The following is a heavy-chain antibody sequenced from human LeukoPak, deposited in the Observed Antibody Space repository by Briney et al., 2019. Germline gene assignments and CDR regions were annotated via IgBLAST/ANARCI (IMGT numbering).Heavy chain of an antibody. J-gene: IGHJ3*02. CDR1: GFSLSTSGVG. D-gene: IGHD3-10*01. CDR2: ISWDDDK. V-gene: IGHV2-5*02. Sequence: SGPTLVNPTQTLTLTCTFSGFSLSTSGVGVGWIRQPPGKALEWLALISWDDDKRYSPSLKTRLTITKDTSKNQVVLTMTNMDPVDTATYYCAHSRCYGSALGKDAFDIWGQGTMVTVSS. CDR3: AHSRCYGSALGKDAFDI.